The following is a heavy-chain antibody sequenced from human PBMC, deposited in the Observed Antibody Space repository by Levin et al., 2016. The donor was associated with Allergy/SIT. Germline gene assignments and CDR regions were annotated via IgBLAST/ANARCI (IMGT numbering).Heavy chain of an antibody. J-gene: IGHJ2*01. CDR3: ATYRDLTAWYFNL. CDR1: GYIFTDYY. D-gene: IGHD1-14*01. CDR2: MHPNSGDT. V-gene: IGHV1-2*02. Sequence: ASVKVSCKASGYIFTDYYLHWVRQAPGQGLEWIGWMHPNSGDTHYAQNFQGRVSMTRDTSINTAYMELSSLLSNDTAVYFCATYRDLTAWYFNLWGRGTLVTVSS.